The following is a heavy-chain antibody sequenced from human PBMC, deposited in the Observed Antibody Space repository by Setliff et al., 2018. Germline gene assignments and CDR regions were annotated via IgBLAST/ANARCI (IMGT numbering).Heavy chain of an antibody. CDR3: ARRPYDRSGYFNY. V-gene: IGHV1-24*01. J-gene: IGHJ4*02. D-gene: IGHD3-22*01. CDR1: GYTLTELS. CDR2: FDPEDGET. Sequence: ASVKVSCKVSGYTLTELSMHWVRQAPGKGLEWMGGFDPEDGETIYAQKFQGRVTMAEDTSTDTAYMELSSLTSEDTAVYYCARRPYDRSGYFNYWGQGTLVTVSS.